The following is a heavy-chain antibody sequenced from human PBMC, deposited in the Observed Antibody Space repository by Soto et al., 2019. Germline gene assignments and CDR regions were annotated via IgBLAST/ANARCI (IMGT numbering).Heavy chain of an antibody. CDR3: ASIPIVVVPAAMSYYYYYMDV. V-gene: IGHV4-34*01. J-gene: IGHJ6*03. Sequence: SETLSLTCAVYGGSFSGYYWSWIRQPPGKGLEWIGEINHSGSTNYNPSLKSRVTISVDTSKNQFSLKLSSVTAADTAVYYCASIPIVVVPAAMSYYYYYMDVWGKGTTVTVSS. CDR1: GGSFSGYY. CDR2: INHSGST. D-gene: IGHD2-2*01.